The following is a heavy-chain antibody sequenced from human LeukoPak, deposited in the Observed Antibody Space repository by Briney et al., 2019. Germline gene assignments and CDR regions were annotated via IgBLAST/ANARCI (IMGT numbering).Heavy chain of an antibody. J-gene: IGHJ4*02. CDR3: ATLNPKRSGSYVGY. Sequence: GESLKISCQGSGYNFTNYWIGWVRQMPGKGLEWMGIIYPADSDTRYSPSFQGQVTISADKSISTAYLHWSSLKAADTAMYYCATLNPKRSGSYVGYWGQGTLVTVSS. D-gene: IGHD3-10*01. CDR1: GYNFTNYW. V-gene: IGHV5-51*01. CDR2: IYPADSDT.